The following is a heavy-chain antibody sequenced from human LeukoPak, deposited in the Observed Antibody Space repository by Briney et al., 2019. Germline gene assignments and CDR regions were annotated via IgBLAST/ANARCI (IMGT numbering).Heavy chain of an antibody. CDR2: IYTSGST. Sequence: SETLSLTCTVSGGSISSYYWSWIRQPAGKGLEWIGRIYTSGSTNYNPSLKSRVTMSVDTSKDQFSLKLSSVTAADTAVYYCARGQNIYESSGYLYYFDYWGQGTLVTVSS. J-gene: IGHJ4*02. D-gene: IGHD3-22*01. CDR1: GGSISSYY. CDR3: ARGQNIYESSGYLYYFDY. V-gene: IGHV4-4*07.